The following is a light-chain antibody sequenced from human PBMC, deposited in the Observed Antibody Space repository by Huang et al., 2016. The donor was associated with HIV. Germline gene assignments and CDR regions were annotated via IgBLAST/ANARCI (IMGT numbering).Light chain of an antibody. Sequence: EIVMTQSPATLSVSPGQRVTLSCRANRSVSTNLAWYQQRHGQAPRLLIHGSSTRAPGIPARFSGSGSGTDFSLTISSLQSEDLALYYCHQYNNWLLSFGGGTRV. V-gene: IGKV3-15*01. CDR2: GSS. CDR1: RSVSTN. J-gene: IGKJ4*01. CDR3: HQYNNWLLS.